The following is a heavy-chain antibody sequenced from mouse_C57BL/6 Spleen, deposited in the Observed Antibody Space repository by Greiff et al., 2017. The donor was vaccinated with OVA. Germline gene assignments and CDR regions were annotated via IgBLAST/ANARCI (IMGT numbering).Heavy chain of an antibody. Sequence: DVKLVESGGGLVQPGGSLKLSCAASGFTFSDYYMYWVRQTPEKRLEWVAYISNGGGSTYYPDTVKGRFTISRDNAKNTLYLQMSRLKSEDTAMYYCARQDYGYAMDYWGQGTSVTVSS. J-gene: IGHJ4*01. CDR1: GFTFSDYY. CDR3: ARQDYGYAMDY. V-gene: IGHV5-12*01. D-gene: IGHD1-1*02. CDR2: ISNGGGST.